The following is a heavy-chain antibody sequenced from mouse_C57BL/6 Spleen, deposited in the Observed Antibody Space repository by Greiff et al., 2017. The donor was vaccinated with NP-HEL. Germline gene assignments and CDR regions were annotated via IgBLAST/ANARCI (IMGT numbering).Heavy chain of an antibody. V-gene: IGHV1-85*01. J-gene: IGHJ3*01. Sequence: VQLQESGPELVKPGASVKLSCKASGYTFTSYDINWVKQRPGQGLEWIGWIYPRDGSTKYNEKFKGKATLTVDTSSSTAYMELHSLTSEDSAVYFCARSNWDVRELFAYWGQGTLVTVSA. D-gene: IGHD4-1*01. CDR1: GYTFTSYD. CDR3: ARSNWDVRELFAY. CDR2: IYPRDGST.